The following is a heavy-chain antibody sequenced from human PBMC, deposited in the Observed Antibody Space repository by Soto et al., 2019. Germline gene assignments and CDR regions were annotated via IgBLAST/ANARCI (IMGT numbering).Heavy chain of an antibody. CDR3: ASEVSSTDGMDV. Sequence: SETLSLTCAVSGYSISSGYYWGWIRQPPGKGLEWIGSIYYTGNTFYSPSFRSRLTISVDTSKSQFSLKLRSVTAADAATYYCASEVSSTDGMDVWWQGTTVTVSS. CDR2: IYYTGNT. J-gene: IGHJ6*01. V-gene: IGHV4-38-2*01. CDR1: GYSISSGYY. D-gene: IGHD2-15*01.